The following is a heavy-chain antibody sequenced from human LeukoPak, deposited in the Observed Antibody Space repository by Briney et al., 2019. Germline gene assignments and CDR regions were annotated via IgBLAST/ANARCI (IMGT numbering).Heavy chain of an antibody. D-gene: IGHD3-22*01. CDR1: GGSISSGSYY. Sequence: SETLSLTCTVSGGSISSGSYYWSWLRQPAGQGLEWIVRIYTSGSTNYNPSLKSRVTISVDSSKNQFSLKLSSVTAADTAVYYCARETTYYYDSSGYYFDAFDIWGQGTMVTVSS. V-gene: IGHV4-61*02. CDR2: IYTSGST. J-gene: IGHJ3*02. CDR3: ARETTYYYDSSGYYFDAFDI.